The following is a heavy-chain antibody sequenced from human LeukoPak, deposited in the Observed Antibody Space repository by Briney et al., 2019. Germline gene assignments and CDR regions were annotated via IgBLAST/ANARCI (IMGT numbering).Heavy chain of an antibody. Sequence: PSETLSLTCAVYGESLNGHYWSWIRQPPGKGLEWIGSIYHSGSTYYNPSLKSRVTISVDTSKNQFSLKLSSVTAADTAVYYCAREGIAAADPYYFDYWGQGTLVTVSS. J-gene: IGHJ4*02. V-gene: IGHV4-34*01. CDR3: AREGIAAADPYYFDY. CDR2: IYHSGST. D-gene: IGHD6-13*01. CDR1: GESLNGHY.